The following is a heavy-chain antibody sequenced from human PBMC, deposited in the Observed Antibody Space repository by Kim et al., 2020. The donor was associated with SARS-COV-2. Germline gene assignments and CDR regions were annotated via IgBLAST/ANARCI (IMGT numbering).Heavy chain of an antibody. CDR1: GYSFTSYW. CDR2: IDPSDSYT. D-gene: IGHD2-2*01. V-gene: IGHV5-10-1*01. Sequence: GESLKISCKGSGYSFTSYWISWVRQMPGKGLEWMGRIDPSDSYTNYSPSFQGHVTISADKSISTAYLQWSSLKASDTAMYYCARHAGCSSTSCYQADWFDPWGQGTLVTVSS. J-gene: IGHJ5*02. CDR3: ARHAGCSSTSCYQADWFDP.